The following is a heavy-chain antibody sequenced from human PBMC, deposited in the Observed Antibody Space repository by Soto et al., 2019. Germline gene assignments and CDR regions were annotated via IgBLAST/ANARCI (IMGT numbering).Heavy chain of an antibody. CDR1: GGCLSRSRYY. CDR3: ASPKIAFYNWFDP. D-gene: IGHD3-3*02. Sequence: AGTLTLTCTVSGGCLSRSRYYGGWIRQPPGKGLEWIGSIYYSGSTYYNPSLKSRVTISVDTSKNQFSLKLGSVTAADTAVYYCASPKIAFYNWFDPWGQGTLVTVS. CDR2: IYYSGST. J-gene: IGHJ5*02. V-gene: IGHV4-39*01.